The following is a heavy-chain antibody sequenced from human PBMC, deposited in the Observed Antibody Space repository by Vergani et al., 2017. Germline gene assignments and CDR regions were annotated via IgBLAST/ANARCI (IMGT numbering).Heavy chain of an antibody. CDR3: AGESCLGGSCNMPLYGY. J-gene: IGHJ4*02. D-gene: IGHD2-15*01. Sequence: QVQLQESGPGLVKPSQTLSLTCTVSGGSIKSLNYYWSWIRQPAGKGLEWIGRIHTSGSTIYNPSLKSRVTMSENTSKNQFSLKLASVTAAYTAVYFCAGESCLGGSCNMPLYGYWGQGNLVTGSS. CDR1: GGSIKSLNYY. CDR2: IHTSGST. V-gene: IGHV4-61*02.